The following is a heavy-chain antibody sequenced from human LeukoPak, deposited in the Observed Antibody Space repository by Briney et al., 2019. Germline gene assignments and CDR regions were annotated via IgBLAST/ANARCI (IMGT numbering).Heavy chain of an antibody. J-gene: IGHJ4*02. CDR2: INHSGST. CDR3: ARGSKAAAEYYFDY. Sequence: SETLSLTCAVYGGSFSGYYWSWIRQPLGKGLEWIGEINHSGSTNYNPSLKSRVTISVDTSKNQFSLKLSSVTAADTAVYYCARGSKAAAEYYFDYWGQGTLVTVSS. D-gene: IGHD6-13*01. V-gene: IGHV4-34*01. CDR1: GGSFSGYY.